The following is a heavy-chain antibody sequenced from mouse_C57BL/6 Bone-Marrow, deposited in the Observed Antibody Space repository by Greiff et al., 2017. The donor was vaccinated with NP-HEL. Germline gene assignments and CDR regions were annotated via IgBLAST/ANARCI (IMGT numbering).Heavy chain of an antibody. CDR1: GYTFTSYW. J-gene: IGHJ1*03. V-gene: IGHV1-55*01. D-gene: IGHD1-1*01. Sequence: QVQLQQPGAELVKPGASVKMSCKASGYTFTSYWITWVKQRPGQGLEWIGDIYPGSGSTNYNEKFKSKATLTVDTSSSPAYMQLSSLTSEDSAVFYWARGSFITTVVGLWYFDVGGTGTTVTVSS. CDR3: ARGSFITTVVGLWYFDV. CDR2: IYPGSGST.